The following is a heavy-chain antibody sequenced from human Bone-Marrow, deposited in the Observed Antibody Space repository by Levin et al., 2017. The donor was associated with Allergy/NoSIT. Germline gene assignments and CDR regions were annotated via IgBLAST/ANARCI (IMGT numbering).Heavy chain of an antibody. Sequence: GESLKISCAASGFTFSSYAMSWVRQAPGKGLEWVSAISGSGGSTYYADSVKGRFTISRDNSKNTLYLQMNSLRAEDTAVYYCAKARYSSSWYYRYWGQGTLVTVSS. D-gene: IGHD6-13*01. CDR3: AKARYSSSWYYRY. CDR1: GFTFSSYA. CDR2: ISGSGGST. J-gene: IGHJ4*02. V-gene: IGHV3-23*01.